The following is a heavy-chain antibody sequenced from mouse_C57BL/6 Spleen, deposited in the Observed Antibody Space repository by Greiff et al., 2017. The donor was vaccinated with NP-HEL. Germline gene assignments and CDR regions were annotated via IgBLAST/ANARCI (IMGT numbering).Heavy chain of an antibody. D-gene: IGHD1-1*02. J-gene: IGHJ4*01. CDR3: ARPMARYAMDY. V-gene: IGHV1-54*01. CDR2: INPGSGGT. Sequence: QVQLQQSGAELVRPGTSVKVSCKASGYAFTNYLIEWVKQRPGQGLEWIGVINPGSGGTNYNEKFKGKATLTADKSSSTAYMQLSSLTSEDSAVYCCARPMARYAMDYWGQGTSVTVSS. CDR1: GYAFTNYL.